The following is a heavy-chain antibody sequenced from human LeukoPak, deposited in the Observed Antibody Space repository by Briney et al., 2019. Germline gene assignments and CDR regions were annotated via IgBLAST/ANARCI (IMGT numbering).Heavy chain of an antibody. J-gene: IGHJ6*02. CDR3: AKDWRIQLWSSYGMDV. D-gene: IGHD5-18*01. V-gene: IGHV3-30*18. CDR1: GFTFSSYG. CDR2: IPYDGSNK. Sequence: GGSLRLSCAASGFTFSSYGMHWVRQAPGKGLEWVAVIPYDGSNKYYADSVKGRFTISRDNSKNTLYLQMNSLRAEDTAVYYCAKDWRIQLWSSYGMDVWGQGTTVTVSS.